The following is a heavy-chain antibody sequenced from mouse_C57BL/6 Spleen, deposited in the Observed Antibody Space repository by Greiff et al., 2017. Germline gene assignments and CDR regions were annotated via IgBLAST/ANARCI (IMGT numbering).Heavy chain of an antibody. CDR2: ISSGSSTI. Sequence: EVQLVESGGGLVKPGGSLKLSCAASGFTFSDYGMHWVRQAPEKGLEWVAYISSGSSTIYYADTVKGRFTISRDNAKITLFLQMTRLRSEDTAMCYCARGLRFYWYFDVWGTGTTVTVSS. J-gene: IGHJ1*03. CDR3: ARGLRFYWYFDV. V-gene: IGHV5-17*01. CDR1: GFTFSDYG. D-gene: IGHD2-2*01.